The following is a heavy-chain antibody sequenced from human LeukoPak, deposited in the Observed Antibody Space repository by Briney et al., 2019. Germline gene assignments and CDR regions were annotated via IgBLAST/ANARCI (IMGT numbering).Heavy chain of an antibody. V-gene: IGHV3-9*01. J-gene: IGHJ4*02. Sequence: QTGGSLRLSCAASGFTFDDYAMHWVRQAPGKGLEWVSGISWNSGSIGYADSVKGRFTISRDNAKNSLYLQMNSLRAEDTAVYYCARALYGSGSYGYWGQGTLVTVSS. CDR3: ARALYGSGSYGY. CDR1: GFTFDDYA. D-gene: IGHD3-10*01. CDR2: ISWNSGSI.